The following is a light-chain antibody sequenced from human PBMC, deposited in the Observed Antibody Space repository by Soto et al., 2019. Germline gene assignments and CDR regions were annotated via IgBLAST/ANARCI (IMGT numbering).Light chain of an antibody. CDR3: QQHIHRPSTST. J-gene: IGKJ2*01. CDR2: GAS. V-gene: IGKV3-15*01. Sequence: EILMTQSPGTLSVSPGERVTLSCRASQSVANNLAWYQQTPGQAPRLLIYGASTRATGVPARFSGSGSGTDVTLTISSLQYEDFAVYYCQQHIHRPSTSTFGQGTKLEIK. CDR1: QSVANN.